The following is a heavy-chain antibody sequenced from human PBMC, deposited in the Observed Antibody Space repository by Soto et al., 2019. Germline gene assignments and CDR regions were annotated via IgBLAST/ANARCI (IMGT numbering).Heavy chain of an antibody. CDR2: ISAYNGNT. V-gene: IGHV1-18*01. D-gene: IGHD2-15*01. Sequence: ASVKVSCKASGYTFTSYGISWVRQAPGQGLEWMGWISAYNGNTNYAQKLQGRVTMTTDTSTSTAYMELRSLRSDDTAVYYCARAGYCSGGSCYANWFDPWGQGTLVTVSS. CDR1: GYTFTSYG. J-gene: IGHJ5*02. CDR3: ARAGYCSGGSCYANWFDP.